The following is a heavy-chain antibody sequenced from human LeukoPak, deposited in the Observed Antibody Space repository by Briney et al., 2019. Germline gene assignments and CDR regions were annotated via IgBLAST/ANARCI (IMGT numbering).Heavy chain of an antibody. V-gene: IGHV4-4*07. CDR1: GGSISSYY. CDR3: ARVLLWFGELFDAFDI. CDR2: IYTSGST. D-gene: IGHD3-10*01. Sequence: PSETLSLTCTVSGGSISSYYWSWIRQPAGKGLEWIGRIYTSGSTNYNPSLQSRVTMSVDTSKNQFSLKLSSVTAADTAVYYCARVLLWFGELFDAFDIWGQGTMVTVSS. J-gene: IGHJ3*02.